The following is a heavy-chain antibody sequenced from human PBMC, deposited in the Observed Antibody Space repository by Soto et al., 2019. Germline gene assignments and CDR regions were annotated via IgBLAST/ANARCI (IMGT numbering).Heavy chain of an antibody. J-gene: IGHJ4*02. CDR2: IWYDGSNK. CDR1: GFIFSTYA. CDR3: AREKKEVSTDY. Sequence: QVQLVESGGGVVQPGRSLRLSCAASGFIFSTYAMHWVRQAPGKGLEWVAVIWYDGSNKYYADSVKGRFTISRGNSKNTLYLQMNSLRVEDTAVYYCAREKKEVSTDYWGQGTLVTVSS. V-gene: IGHV3-33*01.